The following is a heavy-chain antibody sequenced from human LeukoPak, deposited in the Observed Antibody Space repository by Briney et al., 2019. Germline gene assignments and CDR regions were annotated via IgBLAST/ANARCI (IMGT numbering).Heavy chain of an antibody. D-gene: IGHD4-17*01. Sequence: GGSLRLSYAASGFTFSSYAMSWVRRAPGKGLEWVSAISGSGGSTYYADSVKGRFTISRDNSKNMLYLQMNSLRAEDTAVYYCAKDPTTVTMAHDYWGQGTLVTVSS. CDR1: GFTFSSYA. J-gene: IGHJ4*02. CDR2: ISGSGGST. V-gene: IGHV3-23*01. CDR3: AKDPTTVTMAHDY.